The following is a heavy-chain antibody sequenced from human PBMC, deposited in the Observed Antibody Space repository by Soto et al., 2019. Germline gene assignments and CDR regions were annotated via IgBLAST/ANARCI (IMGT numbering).Heavy chain of an antibody. J-gene: IGHJ6*02. CDR1: GGSISSGDYY. CDR2: IYYSGST. V-gene: IGHV4-30-4*02. Sequence: SETLSLTCSVSGGSISSGDYYWNWIRQPPGKGLEWIGHIYYSGSTYYNSSLKSRVTISLDTSKNQFSLKLSSVTAADTAVYYCARGGDSSGWYLNYYYYYGMDVWGQGTTVT. CDR3: ARGGDSSGWYLNYYYYYGMDV. D-gene: IGHD6-19*01.